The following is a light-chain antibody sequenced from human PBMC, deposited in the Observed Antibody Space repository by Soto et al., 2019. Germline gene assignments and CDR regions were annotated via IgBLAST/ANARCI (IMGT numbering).Light chain of an antibody. CDR2: KAS. CDR1: QSVSSW. CDR3: QHYINYPLT. V-gene: IGKV1-5*03. Sequence: DIQMTQSPSTLSASVGDRVTITCRASQSVSSWLAWYQQKPGKAPKLLIYKASTLESGVPSRFSGSGSGTEFTLTISILHPDDFATYYCQHYINYPLTFGGGTKVEIK. J-gene: IGKJ4*01.